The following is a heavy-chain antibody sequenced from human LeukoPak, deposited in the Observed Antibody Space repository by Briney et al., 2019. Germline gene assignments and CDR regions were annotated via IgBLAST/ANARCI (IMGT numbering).Heavy chain of an antibody. CDR3: ARDHSSSGQLFDY. J-gene: IGHJ4*02. D-gene: IGHD6-13*01. CDR1: GYSFTSYW. Sequence: GESLKISCKGSGYSFTSYWIGWVRQMPGKGLEWMGIIYPGDSDTRYSPSFPGQVTISADKSISTAYLQWSSLKASDTAMYYCARDHSSSGQLFDYWGQGTLVTVSS. V-gene: IGHV5-51*01. CDR2: IYPGDSDT.